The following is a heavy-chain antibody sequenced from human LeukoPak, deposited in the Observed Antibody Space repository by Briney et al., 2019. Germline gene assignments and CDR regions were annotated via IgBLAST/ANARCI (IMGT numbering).Heavy chain of an antibody. CDR3: ATQLRYFTGSYFDY. CDR2: FDPEDGET. CDR1: GYTLTELS. Sequence: ASVKVSCKVSGYTLTELSMHWVRQAPGKGLEWMGGFDPEDGETIYAQKFQGRVTMTEDTSTDTAYMELSSLRSEDTAVYYCATQLRYFTGSYFDYWGQGTLVTVSS. J-gene: IGHJ4*02. V-gene: IGHV1-24*01. D-gene: IGHD3-9*01.